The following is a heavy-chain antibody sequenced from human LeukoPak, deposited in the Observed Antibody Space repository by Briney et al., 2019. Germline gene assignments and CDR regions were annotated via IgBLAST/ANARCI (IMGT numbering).Heavy chain of an antibody. CDR3: ARDLRDYGGN. CDR2: IIPILGIA. J-gene: IGHJ4*02. V-gene: IGHV1-69*04. D-gene: IGHD4-23*01. Sequence: LEWMGRIIPILGIANYAQKFQGRVTITADKSTSTAYMELSSLRSEDTAVYYCARDLRDYGGNWGQGTLVTVSS.